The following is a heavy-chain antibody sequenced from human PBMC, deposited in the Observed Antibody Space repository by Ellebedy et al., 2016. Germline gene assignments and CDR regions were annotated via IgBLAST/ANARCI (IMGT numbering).Heavy chain of an antibody. CDR1: GGSISSYY. Sequence: GSLRLSCTVSGGSISSYYWSWIRQPPGKGLEWIGYIYYSGSTNYNPSLKSRVSISVDTSKNQLSLKLNSVTAADTAVYYCARQYPSLRGGAFDIWGQGTMVTVSS. V-gene: IGHV4-59*08. D-gene: IGHD4-23*01. J-gene: IGHJ3*02. CDR2: IYYSGST. CDR3: ARQYPSLRGGAFDI.